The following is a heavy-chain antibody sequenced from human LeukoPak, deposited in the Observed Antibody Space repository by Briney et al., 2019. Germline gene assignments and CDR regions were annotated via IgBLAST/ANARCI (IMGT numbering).Heavy chain of an antibody. J-gene: IGHJ5*02. CDR1: GGSISSCY. Sequence: PSETLSLTCTVSGGSISSCYWSWIRQPAGKGLEWIGSIYSIGIANYNPALRSRVTMSVDTSKSQISLRLSSVTAADTAVYYCARTGEPYNWFDPWGQGTLVTVSS. D-gene: IGHD1-1*01. CDR2: IYSIGIA. CDR3: ARTGEPYNWFDP. V-gene: IGHV4-4*07.